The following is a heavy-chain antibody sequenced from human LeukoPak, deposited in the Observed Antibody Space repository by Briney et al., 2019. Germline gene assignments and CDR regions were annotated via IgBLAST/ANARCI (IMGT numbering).Heavy chain of an antibody. CDR2: TYYRSKWYN. D-gene: IGHD6-13*01. CDR3: ARGGAASWDNWFDP. J-gene: IGHJ5*02. CDR1: GDSVSSNSAA. Sequence: QTLSLTCVISGDSVSSNSAAWNWIRQSPSRGLEWLGRTYYRSKWYNDYAVSVKSRITINPDTSKNQFSLQLNSVTPEDTAVYYCARGGAASWDNWFDPWGQGTLVTVSS. V-gene: IGHV6-1*01.